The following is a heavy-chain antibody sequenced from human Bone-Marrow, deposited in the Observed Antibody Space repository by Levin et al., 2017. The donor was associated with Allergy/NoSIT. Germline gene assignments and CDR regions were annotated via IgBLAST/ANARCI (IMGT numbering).Heavy chain of an antibody. CDR2: IDGSGGST. J-gene: IGHJ5*02. Sequence: GESLKISCAASGFTFSNYAMCWVRQAPGKGLEWVSGIDGSGGSTYYADSVKGRFTISRDNSNNMLYLQMNSLRAEDTAVYYCARGLTSSGYWGRFGDPWGQGTLVTVSS. CDR3: ARGLTSSGYWGRFGDP. D-gene: IGHD3-22*01. CDR1: GFTFSNYA. V-gene: IGHV3-23*01.